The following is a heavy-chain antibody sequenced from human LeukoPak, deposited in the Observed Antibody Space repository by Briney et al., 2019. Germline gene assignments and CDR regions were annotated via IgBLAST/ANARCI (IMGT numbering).Heavy chain of an antibody. J-gene: IGHJ4*02. CDR1: GFTFSSYG. D-gene: IGHD2-2*01. Sequence: GGSLRLSCAASGFTFSSYGMHWVRQAPGKGLEWVAVISYDGSNKYYADSVKGRFTISRDNSKNTLYLQMNSLRAEDTAVYYCAKDGRSTLEHFDYWGQGTLVTVSS. V-gene: IGHV3-30*18. CDR3: AKDGRSTLEHFDY. CDR2: ISYDGSNK.